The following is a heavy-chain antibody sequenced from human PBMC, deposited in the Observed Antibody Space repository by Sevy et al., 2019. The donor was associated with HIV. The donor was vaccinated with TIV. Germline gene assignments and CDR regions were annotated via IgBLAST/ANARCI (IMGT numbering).Heavy chain of an antibody. CDR1: GFTFSSYS. CDR2: ISSSSSYI. Sequence: GGSLRLSCAASGFTFSSYSMNWVRQAPGKGLEWVSSISSSSSYIYYADSVKGGFTISRDNAKNSRYLQMNSLRAEDTAVYYWARDGGDYYGSESYYNRIYYYYYMDVWGKGTTVTVSS. V-gene: IGHV3-21*01. D-gene: IGHD3-10*01. CDR3: ARDGGDYYGSESYYNRIYYYYYMDV. J-gene: IGHJ6*03.